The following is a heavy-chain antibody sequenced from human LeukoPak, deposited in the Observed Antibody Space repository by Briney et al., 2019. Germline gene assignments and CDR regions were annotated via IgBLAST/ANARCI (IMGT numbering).Heavy chain of an antibody. CDR3: AGEPEFDP. CDR1: GGSISSYS. D-gene: IGHD1-14*01. J-gene: IGHJ5*02. V-gene: IGHV4-59*12. CDR2: IYYSGST. Sequence: SETLSLTCTVSGGSISSYSWSWIRQPPGKGLEWIGYIYYSGSTNYNPSLKSRVTISVDTSKNQFSLKLSSVTAADTAVYYCAGEPEFDPWGQGTLVTVSS.